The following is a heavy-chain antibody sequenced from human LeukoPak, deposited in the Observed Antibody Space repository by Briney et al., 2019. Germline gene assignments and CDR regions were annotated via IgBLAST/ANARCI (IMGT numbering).Heavy chain of an antibody. CDR2: IKGDGSEK. J-gene: IGHJ4*01. CDR1: GFTFSSYW. CDR3: ARDVGWFRFDY. D-gene: IGHD2-15*01. V-gene: IGHV3-7*03. Sequence: GGSLRLSCAASGFTFSSYWMTWVRQAPGKGLEWVADIKGDGSEKRCEDSVKGRFTVSRDNAENSLYLQMNSLRVEDTAVYYCARDVGWFRFDYWGHGTLVTASS.